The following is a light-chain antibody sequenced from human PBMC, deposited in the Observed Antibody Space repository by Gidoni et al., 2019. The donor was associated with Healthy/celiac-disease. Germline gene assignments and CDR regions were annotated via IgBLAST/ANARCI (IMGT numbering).Light chain of an antibody. J-gene: IGKJ4*01. CDR1: QSVSSSY. CDR3: QQYGSSPLT. CDR2: GAS. V-gene: IGKV3-20*01. Sequence: DIVLTQSPATLSLSPGERATLSCRASQSVSSSYLAWYQQKPGQAPRLLIYGASSRATGIPDRFSGSGSGTDFTLTISTLEPEDFAVYYCQQYGSSPLTFGGGTKVEIK.